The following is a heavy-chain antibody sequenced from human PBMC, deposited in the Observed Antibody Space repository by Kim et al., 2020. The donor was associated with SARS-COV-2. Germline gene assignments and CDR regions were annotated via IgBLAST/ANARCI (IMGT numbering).Heavy chain of an antibody. Sequence: SETLSLTCTVSGGSISSSSYYWGWIRQPPGKGLEWIGSIYYSGSTYYNPSLKSRVTISVDTSKNQFSLKLSSVTAADTAVYYCARDVTDDYSGSYYEYDDNWFDPWGQGTLVTVSS. CDR1: GGSISSSSYY. CDR2: IYYSGST. V-gene: IGHV4-39*07. CDR3: ARDVTDDYSGSYYEYDDNWFDP. D-gene: IGHD1-26*01. J-gene: IGHJ5*02.